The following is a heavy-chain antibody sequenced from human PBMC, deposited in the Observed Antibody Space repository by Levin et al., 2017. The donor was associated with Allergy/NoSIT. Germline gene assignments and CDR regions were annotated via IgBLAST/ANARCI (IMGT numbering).Heavy chain of an antibody. D-gene: IGHD2-21*02. CDR1: GFTFSNYA. J-gene: IGHJ5*02. CDR2: ISYDGSDK. V-gene: IGHV3-30-3*01. Sequence: PGGSLRLSCAASGFTFSNYAMHWVRQAPGRGLEWVAAISYDGSDKYYTDSVKGRSTISRDNSKNTLYLQVDSMTPEDTAVYSCAKDGGVASRVMTVICNWFDPWGQGTLVTVSS. CDR3: AKDGGVASRVMTVICNWFDP.